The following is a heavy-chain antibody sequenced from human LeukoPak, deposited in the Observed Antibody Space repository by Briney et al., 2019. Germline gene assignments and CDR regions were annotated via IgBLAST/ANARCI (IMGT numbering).Heavy chain of an antibody. CDR2: ISSSSSYI. V-gene: IGHV3-21*01. Sequence: GGSLRLSCAASGFTFSSYSMNWVRQAPGKGLEWVSSISSSSSYIYYADSVKGRFTISRDNAKNSLYLHMNSLSADDTAMYYCARGYSNYGYVFDIWGQGTMVTVSS. J-gene: IGHJ3*02. CDR3: ARGYSNYGYVFDI. D-gene: IGHD4-11*01. CDR1: GFTFSSYS.